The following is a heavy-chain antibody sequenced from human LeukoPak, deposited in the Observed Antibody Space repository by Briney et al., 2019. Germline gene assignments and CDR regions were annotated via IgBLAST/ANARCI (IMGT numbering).Heavy chain of an antibody. CDR3: ARALPWGDASPG. J-gene: IGHJ4*02. V-gene: IGHV4-59*02. CDR1: GASVSIYY. CDR2: IYNGGT. Sequence: PSETLSLTCTVSGASVSIYYWTWIRQPPGKGLEWMGYIYNGGTVYNPSLKSRVTMSVDTSKNQFSLNLTSVTAADTAMYYCARALPWGDASPGWGQGTLVTVSS. D-gene: IGHD2-21*02.